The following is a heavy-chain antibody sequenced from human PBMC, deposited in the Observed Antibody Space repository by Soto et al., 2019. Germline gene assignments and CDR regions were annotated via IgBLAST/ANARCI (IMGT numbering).Heavy chain of an antibody. CDR1: GGTFSSYA. V-gene: IGHV1-69*13. D-gene: IGHD6-13*01. CDR3: VHEDSSSWYGGPLGLFDP. J-gene: IGHJ5*02. CDR2: IIPIFGTA. Sequence: SVKVSCKASGGTFSSYAISWVRQAPGQGLEWMGGIIPIFGTANYAQKFQGRVTITADESTSTAYMELSSLRSEDTAVYYCVHEDSSSWYGGPLGLFDPWGQGTLVTVSS.